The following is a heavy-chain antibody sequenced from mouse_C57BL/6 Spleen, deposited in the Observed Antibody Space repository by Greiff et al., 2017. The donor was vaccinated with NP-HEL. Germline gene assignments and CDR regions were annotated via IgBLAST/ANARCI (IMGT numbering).Heavy chain of an antibody. Sequence: EVQLQQSGPELVKPGASVKISCKASGYSFTDYNMNWVKQSHGKSLEWIGVINPNYGTTSYNQKFKGKATLTVDQSSSTAYMQLNSLTSEDSAVYYCAKPSNYYGSSYGYFEVWGTGTTVTVSS. D-gene: IGHD1-1*01. CDR2: INPNYGTT. CDR1: GYSFTDYN. V-gene: IGHV1-39*01. CDR3: AKPSNYYGSSYGYFEV. J-gene: IGHJ1*03.